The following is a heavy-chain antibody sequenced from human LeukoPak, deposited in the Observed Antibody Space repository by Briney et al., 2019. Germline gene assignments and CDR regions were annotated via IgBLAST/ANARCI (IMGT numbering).Heavy chain of an antibody. D-gene: IGHD3-3*01. V-gene: IGHV4-31*03. CDR1: GGSISSGGYY. J-gene: IGHJ5*02. CDR3: ASRDDSTEGWFDP. Sequence: SETLSLTCTVSGGSISSGGYYWSWIRQHPGKGLEWIGYIYYSGSTYYNPSLKSRVTISVDTSKNQFSLKLSSVTAADTAVYYCASRDDSTEGWFDPWGQGTLVTVSS. CDR2: IYYSGST.